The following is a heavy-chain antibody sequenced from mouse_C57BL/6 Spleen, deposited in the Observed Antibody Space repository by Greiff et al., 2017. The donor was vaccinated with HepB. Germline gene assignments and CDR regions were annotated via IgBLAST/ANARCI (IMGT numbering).Heavy chain of an antibody. J-gene: IGHJ2*01. CDR3: ARLYGYFDY. Sequence: EVKLVESGGGLVKPGGSLKLSCAASGFTFSSYTMSWVRQTPEKRLEWVATISGGGGNTYYPDSVKGRFTISRDNAKNTLYLQMSSLRSEDTALYYCARLYGYFDYWGQGTTLTVSS. CDR2: ISGGGGNT. V-gene: IGHV5-9*01. D-gene: IGHD1-1*02. CDR1: GFTFSSYT.